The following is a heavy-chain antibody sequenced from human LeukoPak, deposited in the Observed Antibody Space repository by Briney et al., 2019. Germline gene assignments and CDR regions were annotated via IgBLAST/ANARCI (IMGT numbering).Heavy chain of an antibody. J-gene: IGHJ6*02. Sequence: GGSMRLSCAASGFTFDNYAMNWVRQAPGKGLEWVLGISGSGVKTYYAESVKGRFTISRVNSKNTLYLQLNSLRGEDTAIYYCARDTSYNYGAHAMDVWGQGTTVTVSS. CDR3: ARDTSYNYGAHAMDV. D-gene: IGHD4/OR15-4a*01. CDR1: GFTFDNYA. V-gene: IGHV3-23*01. CDR2: ISGSGVKT.